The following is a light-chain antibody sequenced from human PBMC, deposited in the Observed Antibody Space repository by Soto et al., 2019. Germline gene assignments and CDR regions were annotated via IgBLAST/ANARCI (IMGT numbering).Light chain of an antibody. Sequence: EIVLTQSPATLSLSPGERATLSCRASQSVSSYLAWYQQKPGQAPRLLIYDASNRATGIPARFSGSGSGTDFALTISSLEPEDFAVYYGQQRSNWPTITFGQGTRREIK. CDR2: DAS. CDR1: QSVSSY. J-gene: IGKJ5*01. CDR3: QQRSNWPTIT. V-gene: IGKV3-11*01.